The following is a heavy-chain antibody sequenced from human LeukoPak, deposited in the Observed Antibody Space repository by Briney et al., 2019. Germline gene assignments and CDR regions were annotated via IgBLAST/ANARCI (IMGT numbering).Heavy chain of an antibody. CDR3: AKGRDSYAILDY. V-gene: IGHV3-23*01. J-gene: IGHJ4*02. D-gene: IGHD2-8*01. CDR2: ISGSGGST. Sequence: GGSLRLSCAASGFTFSNYGMNWVRQAPGKGLEWVSAISGSGGSTYYANSVKGRFTISRDNYKSTLYLQMSSLRAEDTAVYYCAKGRDSYAILDYWGQGTLVTVSS. CDR1: GFTFSNYG.